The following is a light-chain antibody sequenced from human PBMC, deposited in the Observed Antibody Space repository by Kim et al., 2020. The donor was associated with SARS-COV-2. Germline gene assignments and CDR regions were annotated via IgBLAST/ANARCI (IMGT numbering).Light chain of an antibody. Sequence: QSALTQPASVSGSPGQSITISCTGTSSDVGSYLYVSWYQQYPGKAPKLIIFEVSNRPSGVSHRFSGSKSGNTASLTISGLQAEDEADYYCSSYTTSSTGIFGGGTQLTVL. CDR2: EVS. V-gene: IGLV2-14*01. CDR1: SSDVGSYLY. J-gene: IGLJ2*01. CDR3: SSYTTSSTGI.